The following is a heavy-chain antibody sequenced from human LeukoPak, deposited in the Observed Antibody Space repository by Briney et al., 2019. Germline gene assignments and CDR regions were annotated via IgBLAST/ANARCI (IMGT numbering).Heavy chain of an antibody. D-gene: IGHD3-10*02. CDR2: ISSSGSTI. Sequence: GGSLRLSCAASGFTFSSYEMNWVRQAPGKGLEWVSCISSSGSTIYNADSVKGRFTISRDNAKNSLYLQMNSLRAEDTAVYYCAELGITMIGGVWGKGTTVTISS. CDR1: GFTFSSYE. CDR3: AELGITMIGGV. V-gene: IGHV3-48*03. J-gene: IGHJ6*04.